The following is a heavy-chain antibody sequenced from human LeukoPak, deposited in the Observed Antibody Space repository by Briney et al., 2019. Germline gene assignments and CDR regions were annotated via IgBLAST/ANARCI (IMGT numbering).Heavy chain of an antibody. CDR3: ARSEWAAAGFDY. D-gene: IGHD6-13*01. Sequence: GGSLRLSCAASGFTFSSYWMHWVRQAPGKGLEWVSVIYSGGSTYYADSVKGRFTISRDNSKNTLYLQMNSLRAEDTAVYYCARSEWAAAGFDYWGQGTLVTVSS. CDR1: GFTFSSYW. V-gene: IGHV3-53*01. CDR2: IYSGGST. J-gene: IGHJ4*02.